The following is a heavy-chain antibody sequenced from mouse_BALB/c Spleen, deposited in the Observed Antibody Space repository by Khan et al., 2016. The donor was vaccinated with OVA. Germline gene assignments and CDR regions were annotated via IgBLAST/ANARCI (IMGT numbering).Heavy chain of an antibody. CDR1: GYTFTDYA. Sequence: QVQLKQSGPELVRPGVSVKISCKGSGYTFTDYAMYWVKQSHAESLEWIGLISTYSGSTNYNQKFKGKVTMTVDKSSSAAYMELARLTSEDSAIYYGARPAYDGYYDYWGQGTALTVSS. CDR3: ARPAYDGYYDY. CDR2: ISTYSGST. J-gene: IGHJ2*01. V-gene: IGHV1S137*01. D-gene: IGHD2-3*01.